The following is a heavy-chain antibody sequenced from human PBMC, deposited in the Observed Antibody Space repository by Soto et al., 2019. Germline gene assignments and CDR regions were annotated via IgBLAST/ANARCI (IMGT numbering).Heavy chain of an antibody. V-gene: IGHV1-58*01. CDR2: IVVGSGNT. D-gene: IGHD2-2*01. CDR1: GFTFTSSA. J-gene: IGHJ6*02. Sequence: SVKVSCKASGFTFTSSAVQWVRHARGQRLEWIGWIVVGSGNTNYAQKFQGRVTITADESTNTAYMELSSLRSEDTAVYYCAREGLVLVPTTVNSDYYYYAMDVWGQGTTVTVSS. CDR3: AREGLVLVPTTVNSDYYYYAMDV.